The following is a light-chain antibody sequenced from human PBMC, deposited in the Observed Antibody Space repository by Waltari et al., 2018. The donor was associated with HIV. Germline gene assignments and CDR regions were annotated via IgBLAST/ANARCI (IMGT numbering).Light chain of an antibody. Sequence: SFELAQDPAVSVALRQTVRITCPGDILRHSYAASYQQKPGRAPVLVIYGNNNRATGIPDRFAASRSGNTASLTITGAQAEDEADYYCDSRDSTGNHAIFGGGTKVTVL. CDR3: DSRDSTGNHAI. CDR2: GNN. V-gene: IGLV3-19*01. CDR1: ILRHSY. J-gene: IGLJ2*01.